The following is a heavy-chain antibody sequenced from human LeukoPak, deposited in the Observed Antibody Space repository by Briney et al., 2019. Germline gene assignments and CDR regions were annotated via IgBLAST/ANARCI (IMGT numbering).Heavy chain of an antibody. CDR2: ISYDGSTK. Sequence: GGSLRLSCTASGFTFSTYGMHWVRQAPGKGLEWVTLISYDGSTKYYSDSVKGRFTLSRDNSKNTLYLQMNSLRAEDTAVYYCARDWGIVVANAFDIWGQGTMVTVSS. CDR3: ARDWGIVVANAFDI. CDR1: GFTFSTYG. J-gene: IGHJ3*02. V-gene: IGHV3-30*03. D-gene: IGHD3-22*01.